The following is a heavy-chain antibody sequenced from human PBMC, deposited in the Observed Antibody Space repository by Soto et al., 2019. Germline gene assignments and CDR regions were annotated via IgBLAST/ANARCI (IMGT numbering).Heavy chain of an antibody. CDR3: AKVWGALGSEWYFDL. J-gene: IGHJ2*01. D-gene: IGHD3-16*01. CDR2: ISGSGGST. Sequence: EVQLLESGGGLVQPGGSLRLSCAASGFTFSSYAMSWVRQAPGKGLEWVSAISGSGGSTYYADSVKGRFTISRDNSKNALDRQMDSLRAEATAVYYCAKVWGALGSEWYFDLWGRDTLVTVSS. CDR1: GFTFSSYA. V-gene: IGHV3-23*01.